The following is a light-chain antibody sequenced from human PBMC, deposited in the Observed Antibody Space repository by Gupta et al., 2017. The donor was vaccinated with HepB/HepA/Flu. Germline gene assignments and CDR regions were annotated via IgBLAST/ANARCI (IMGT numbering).Light chain of an antibody. V-gene: IGKV1-17*01. Sequence: DIQMTQSPSSLSASVGDRVTITCRASQGIRDDLSWYQQKPGRAPKRLIYSASSLQNGVPSRFSGSGSVTEFTLTISSLQPEDSAIYYCLQHNGYRLTFGQGTQLEI. CDR3: LQHNGYRLT. CDR1: QGIRDD. J-gene: IGKJ5*01. CDR2: SAS.